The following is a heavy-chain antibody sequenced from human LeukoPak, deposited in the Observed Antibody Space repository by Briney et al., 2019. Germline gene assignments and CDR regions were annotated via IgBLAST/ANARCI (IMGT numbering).Heavy chain of an antibody. V-gene: IGHV4-39*07. CDR1: GGSISSSSYY. CDR3: ARDSSPIRPFDY. CDR2: IYYSGST. J-gene: IGHJ4*02. Sequence: SETLSLTCSVSGGSISSSSYYWGWIRQPPGKGLEWIGSIYYSGSTYYNPSLKSRVTISVDTSKNQFSLKLSSVTAADTAVYYCARDSSPIRPFDYWGQETLVTVSS.